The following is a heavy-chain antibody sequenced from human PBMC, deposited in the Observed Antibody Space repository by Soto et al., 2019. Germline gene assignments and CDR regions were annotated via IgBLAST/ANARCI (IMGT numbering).Heavy chain of an antibody. Sequence: QVQLVESGGGVVQPGRSLKLSCAASGFTFSSYGMNWVRQAPGEGLEWVAVIWFDGSKRYYADSVKGRFTISRDNSKNTLYLQMDSLRAEDTAVYYGARGPPSSSSGPDYWGQGTLVTVSS. CDR2: IWFDGSKR. CDR3: ARGPPSSSSGPDY. D-gene: IGHD6-6*01. CDR1: GFTFSSYG. V-gene: IGHV3-33*01. J-gene: IGHJ4*02.